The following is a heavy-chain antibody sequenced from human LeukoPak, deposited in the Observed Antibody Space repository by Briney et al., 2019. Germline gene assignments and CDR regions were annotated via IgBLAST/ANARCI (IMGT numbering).Heavy chain of an antibody. Sequence: GASVKVSCKASGYTFTGYYMHWVRQAPGQGLEWMGIINPSAGSTSYAQKFQGRVTMTRDTSTSTVYMELGSLRSEDTAVYYCARRHDYGNLFDYWGQGTLVTVSS. D-gene: IGHD4-11*01. J-gene: IGHJ4*02. CDR1: GYTFTGYY. CDR2: INPSAGST. V-gene: IGHV1-46*01. CDR3: ARRHDYGNLFDY.